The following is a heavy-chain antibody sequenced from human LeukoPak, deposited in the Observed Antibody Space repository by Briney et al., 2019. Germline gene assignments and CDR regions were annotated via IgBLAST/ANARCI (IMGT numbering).Heavy chain of an antibody. D-gene: IGHD5-24*01. J-gene: IGHJ6*04. CDR1: GYSFTSYW. CDR2: IYPGDSDT. V-gene: IGHV5-51*03. CDR3: ARSASSDGYNYISGMDV. Sequence: KPGESLKISCKGSGYSFTSYWIGWVRQMPGKGLEWMGIIYPGDSDTIDSPSFQGQVTISADKSISTAYLQWSSLKASDTAMYYCARSASSDGYNYISGMDVWGKGTTVTVSS.